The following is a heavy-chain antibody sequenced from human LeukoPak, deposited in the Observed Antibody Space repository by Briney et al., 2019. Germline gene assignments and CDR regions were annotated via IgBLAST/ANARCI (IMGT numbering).Heavy chain of an antibody. J-gene: IGHJ4*02. V-gene: IGHV5-51*01. CDR3: ARVRDCSGGSCYSFHY. CDR1: GYSFTTYW. Sequence: GESLKISCKGSGYSFTTYWIGWVRQMPGKGLEWMGIIYPGDSDTRYSPSFQSQVTISADESISTAYLKWSSLKASDSAMYYCARVRDCSGGSCYSFHYWGQGTLVTVSS. D-gene: IGHD2-15*01. CDR2: IYPGDSDT.